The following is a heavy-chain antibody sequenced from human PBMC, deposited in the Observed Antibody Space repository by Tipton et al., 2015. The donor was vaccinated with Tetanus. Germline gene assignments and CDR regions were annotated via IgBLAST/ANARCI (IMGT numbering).Heavy chain of an antibody. D-gene: IGHD4-17*01. CDR3: ARDRGLTTGGGIGMDV. CDR1: GFTFSSYW. J-gene: IGHJ6*02. CDR2: IKTDGSAT. Sequence: SLRLSCAASGFTFSSYWMHWVRQAPGKGLVWVSRIKTDGSATIYADSVKGRFTISRDNAKNTLYLQMNSLRAEDTAVYYCARDRGLTTGGGIGMDVWGQGTTVTVSS. V-gene: IGHV3-74*01.